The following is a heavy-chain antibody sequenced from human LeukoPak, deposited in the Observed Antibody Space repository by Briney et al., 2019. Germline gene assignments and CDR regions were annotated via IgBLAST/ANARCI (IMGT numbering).Heavy chain of an antibody. D-gene: IGHD3-10*01. CDR3: ARGRKYQLPTYYYGSGSYDYLDY. J-gene: IGHJ4*02. Sequence: SETLSLTCAVYGGSFSGYYWSWIRQPPGKGLEWIGEINHSGSTNYNPSLKSRVTISVDTSKNQFSLKLSSVTAADTAVYYCARGRKYQLPTYYYGSGSYDYLDYWGQGTLVTVSS. V-gene: IGHV4-34*01. CDR1: GGSFSGYY. CDR2: INHSGST.